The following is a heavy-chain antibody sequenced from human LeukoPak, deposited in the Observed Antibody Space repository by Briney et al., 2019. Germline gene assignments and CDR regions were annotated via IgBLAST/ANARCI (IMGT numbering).Heavy chain of an antibody. J-gene: IGHJ3*02. CDR2: SSRSGSTR. CDR3: ARVATMVRVPLDALDI. CDR1: GFTFSACE. Sequence: PGGSLRLSCAISGFTFSACELTWVRQAPGKGLESVSYSSRSGSTRYYADSVKGRFTISRDNAKNSLYLQLNSLRAEDTAVYYCARVATMVRVPLDALDIWGQGTMVSVSS. D-gene: IGHD3-10*01. V-gene: IGHV3-48*03.